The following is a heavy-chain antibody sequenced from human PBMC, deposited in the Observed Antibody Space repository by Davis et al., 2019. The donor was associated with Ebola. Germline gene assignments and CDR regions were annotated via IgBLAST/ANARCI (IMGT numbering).Heavy chain of an antibody. CDR3: ARDYYYDSSGGRAFDI. V-gene: IGHV1-18*01. D-gene: IGHD3-22*01. CDR2: ISAYNGNT. CDR1: GYTFTSYG. J-gene: IGHJ3*02. Sequence: ASVKVSCKASGYTFTSYGISWVRQAPGQGLEWMGWISAYNGNTNYAQKFQGRVTMTRDTSISTAYMELSRLRSDDTAVYYCARDYYYDSSGGRAFDIWGQGTMVTVSS.